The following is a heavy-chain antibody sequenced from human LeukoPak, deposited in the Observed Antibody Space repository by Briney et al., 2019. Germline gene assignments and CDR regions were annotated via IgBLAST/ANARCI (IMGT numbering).Heavy chain of an antibody. CDR3: IVGATT. V-gene: IGHV3-7*03. J-gene: IGHJ5*02. CDR2: IKQDGSEK. D-gene: IGHD1-26*01. CDR1: GFTFSSYL. Sequence: PGGSLRLSCAASGFTFSSYLMSWVRQAPGKGLEWVANIKQDGSEKYYVDSVKGRFTISRDNAENSLYLQMNSLRAEDTAVYYCIVGATTWGQGTLVTVSS.